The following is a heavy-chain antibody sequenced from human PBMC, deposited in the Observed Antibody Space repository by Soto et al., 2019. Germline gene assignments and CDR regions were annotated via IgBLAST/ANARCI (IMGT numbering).Heavy chain of an antibody. D-gene: IGHD5-12*01. Sequence: GGSLRLSCAASDFAFSNAWMNWVRQTPGKGLEWVGRIKCKTDGATTDYAAPVKRRFTISRDDSKNTLFLQMNSLKTEDTAVYFCATGARDSGYDFFDYWGQGTLVTVSS. CDR3: ATGARDSGYDFFDY. J-gene: IGHJ4*02. CDR1: DFAFSNAW. V-gene: IGHV3-15*07. CDR2: IKCKTDGATT.